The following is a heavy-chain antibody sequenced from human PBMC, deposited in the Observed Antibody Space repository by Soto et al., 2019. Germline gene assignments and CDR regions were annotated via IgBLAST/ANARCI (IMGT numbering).Heavy chain of an antibody. V-gene: IGHV1-2*02. CDR3: GRGRSGQIVVFY. J-gene: IGHJ4*02. Sequence: ASVKVSCKASGYTFTGHYIHWVRQAPEQGPEWMGEVGPESGATRYAQKFQGRVTMTRDMSITTVYMELNNLSPDDTAVYYCGRGRSGQIVVFYWGQGTPVTVSS. D-gene: IGHD5-12*01. CDR2: VGPESGAT. CDR1: GYTFTGHY.